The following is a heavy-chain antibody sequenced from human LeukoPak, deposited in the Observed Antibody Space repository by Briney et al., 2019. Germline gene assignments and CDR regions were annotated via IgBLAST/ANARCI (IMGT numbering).Heavy chain of an antibody. D-gene: IGHD3-22*01. CDR3: VKDQGVGHYYDSSGYLPGYFDY. CDR2: ISSNGGST. Sequence: EGSLRLSCSASGFTFSSYAMHWVRQAPGKGLEYVSAISSNGGSTYHADSVKGRFTISRDNSKNTLYLQMSSLRAEDTAVYYCVKDQGVGHYYDSSGYLPGYFDYWGQGTLVTVSS. V-gene: IGHV3-64D*06. CDR1: GFTFSSYA. J-gene: IGHJ4*02.